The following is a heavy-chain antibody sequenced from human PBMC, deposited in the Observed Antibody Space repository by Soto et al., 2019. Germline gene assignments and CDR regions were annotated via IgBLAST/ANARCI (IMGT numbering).Heavy chain of an antibody. CDR2: IYVTGAV. Sequence: SETLSLTCSVSGAALDSGNYYWSWIRQVPGKGLEWIGHIYVTGAVDYNPSLRDRITISQDTSERQFSLNLRLVTAADTAVYYCARLRIATNNYKWFDPWGQGTLVTASS. V-gene: IGHV4-31*03. CDR1: GAALDSGNYY. CDR3: ARLRIATNNYKWFDP. J-gene: IGHJ5*02. D-gene: IGHD2-21*01.